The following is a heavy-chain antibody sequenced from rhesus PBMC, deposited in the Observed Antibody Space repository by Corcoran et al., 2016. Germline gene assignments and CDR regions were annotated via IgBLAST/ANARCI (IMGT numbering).Heavy chain of an antibody. CDR1: GGSISSNY. J-gene: IGHJ6*01. D-gene: IGHD6-13*01. V-gene: IGHV4-169*01. Sequence: QLQLQESGPGLVKPSETLSVTCAVSGGSISSNYWSWIRQPPGKGLEWIGRIYGSGSSTNYNPSLKSRVTLSVDTSKNQLSLKLSSVTAADTAVYYCARHGDSSWVYGLDSWGQGVVVTVSS. CDR2: IYGSGSST. CDR3: ARHGDSSWVYGLDS.